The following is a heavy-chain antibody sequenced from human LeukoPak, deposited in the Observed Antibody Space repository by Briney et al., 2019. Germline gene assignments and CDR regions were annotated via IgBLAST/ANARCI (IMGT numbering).Heavy chain of an antibody. CDR1: GFTFSSYA. J-gene: IGHJ4*02. CDR2: ISGSGGST. CDR3: AKDLSVYGDHPADY. V-gene: IGHV3-23*01. D-gene: IGHD4-17*01. Sequence: GGSLRLSCAASGFTFSSYAMSWVRQAPGKGLEWVSAISGSGGSTYYADSVKGRFTISRDNSKNTLYLQMNSLRAEDTAVYYCAKDLSVYGDHPADYWGQGTLVTVSS.